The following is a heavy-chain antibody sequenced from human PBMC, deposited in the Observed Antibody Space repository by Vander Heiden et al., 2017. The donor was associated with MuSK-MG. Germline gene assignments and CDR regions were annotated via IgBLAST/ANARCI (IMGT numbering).Heavy chain of an antibody. V-gene: IGHV5-51*03. J-gene: IGHJ3*02. CDR2: IYPGDSDT. Sequence: EVQLVQSGAAASKQGESLQLSCTGSGYSCISSWIGWVRQMPGKGLEWMGIIYPGDSDTRYSPSFQGQVTISADKSISTAYLQWSSLKASDTAMYYCARRRYYDSSGYFDAFDIWGHGTMITVSS. CDR3: ARRRYYDSSGYFDAFDI. D-gene: IGHD3-22*01. CDR1: GYSCISSW.